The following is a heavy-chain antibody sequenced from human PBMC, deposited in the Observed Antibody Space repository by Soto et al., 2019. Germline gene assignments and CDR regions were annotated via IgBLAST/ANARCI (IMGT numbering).Heavy chain of an antibody. Sequence: EVQLLESGGGLVQPGGSLRLSCAASGFTFSSYAMSWVRQAPGKGLEWVSVIRGSGDRTYYTDSVKGRFTISRDNSKNTLYMKMNTLRADDTAVYYCAKQQGPGTPYYDARDVWGQGTTVTVSS. V-gene: IGHV3-23*01. D-gene: IGHD1-1*01. CDR2: IRGSGDRT. CDR1: GFTFSSYA. J-gene: IGHJ6*02. CDR3: AKQQGPGTPYYDARDV.